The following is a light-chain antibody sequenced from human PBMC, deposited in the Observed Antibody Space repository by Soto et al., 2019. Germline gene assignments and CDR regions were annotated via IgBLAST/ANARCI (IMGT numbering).Light chain of an antibody. CDR2: AAS. Sequence: DIQMTQSPSSLSASVGDRVTITCRARQGISNYLAWYQQKPGKVPKLLIYAASTLQSGVPSRFSGSGSGTDFTLTISRLQPDDVATYYCKTYNSAPCTFGPWTKVDI. CDR1: QGISNY. CDR3: KTYNSAPCT. J-gene: IGKJ3*01. V-gene: IGKV1-27*01.